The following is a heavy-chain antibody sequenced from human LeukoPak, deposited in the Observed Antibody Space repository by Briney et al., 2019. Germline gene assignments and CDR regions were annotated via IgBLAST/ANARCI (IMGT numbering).Heavy chain of an antibody. J-gene: IGHJ5*02. Sequence: ASVKVSCKASGGTFSSYAISWVRQAPGQGLEWMGWMNPNSGNTGYAQKFQGRVTMTRNTSISTAYMELSSLRSEDTAVYYCARIPLMVRGANRDWFDPWGQGTLVTVSS. D-gene: IGHD3-10*01. CDR1: GGTFSSYA. CDR2: MNPNSGNT. V-gene: IGHV1-8*02. CDR3: ARIPLMVRGANRDWFDP.